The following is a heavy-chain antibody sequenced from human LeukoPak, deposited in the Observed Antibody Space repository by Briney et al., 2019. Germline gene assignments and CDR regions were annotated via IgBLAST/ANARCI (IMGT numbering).Heavy chain of an antibody. CDR2: ISWNSGSI. Sequence: GGSLRLSCAASGFTFDDYAMHWVRQAPGKGLEWVSGISWNSGSIGYADSVKGRFTISRDNAKNSLYLQMNSLRAEDTALYYCAKDRSGAVVPVDGMDVWGQGTTVTVSS. CDR1: GFTFDDYA. D-gene: IGHD1-26*01. CDR3: AKDRSGAVVPVDGMDV. J-gene: IGHJ6*02. V-gene: IGHV3-9*01.